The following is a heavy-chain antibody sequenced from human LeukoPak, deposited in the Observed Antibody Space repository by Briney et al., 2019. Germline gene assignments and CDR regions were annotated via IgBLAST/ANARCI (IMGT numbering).Heavy chain of an antibody. CDR3: ARRGRTIFGVVTYSGPSWFDP. Sequence: KPSENLSLTCTVSGGSISIRNYYWAWIRQPPGKGLEWIGEINHSGSTNYNPSLKSRVTISVDTSKDQFSLKLSSVTAADTAVYYCARRGRTIFGVVTYSGPSWFDPWGQRTLVTVSS. V-gene: IGHV4-39*07. CDR2: INHSGST. J-gene: IGHJ5*02. D-gene: IGHD3-3*01. CDR1: GGSISIRNYY.